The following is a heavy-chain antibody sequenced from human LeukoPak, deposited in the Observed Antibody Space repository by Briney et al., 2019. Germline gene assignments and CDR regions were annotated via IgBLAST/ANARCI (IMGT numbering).Heavy chain of an antibody. V-gene: IGHV3-33*01. D-gene: IGHD3-22*01. J-gene: IGHJ4*02. Sequence: GGSLRLSCAASGFTFSSYGMHWVRQAPGKGLEWVAVIWYDGSNKYYADSVKGRFTISRDNSKNTLYLQMNSLRAEDTAVYYCARDRDYYDSSGYDYWGQGTLVTVSS. CDR2: IWYDGSNK. CDR1: GFTFSSYG. CDR3: ARDRDYYDSSGYDY.